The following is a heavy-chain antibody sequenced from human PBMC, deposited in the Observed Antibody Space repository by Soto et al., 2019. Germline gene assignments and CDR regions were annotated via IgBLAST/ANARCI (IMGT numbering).Heavy chain of an antibody. V-gene: IGHV2-5*02. D-gene: IGHD3-3*01. CDR1: GFSLTTSGVG. CDR2: IYWDDDK. J-gene: IGHJ4*02. Sequence: QITLNESGPTLVKPTQTLTLTCTFSGFSLTTSGVGVGWIRQSPGKAPEWLALIYWDDDKRYSQSLKSRLTITKDTSKNQVVLTMANLDPADTATYYCAHRVLRTVFGLVTTTAIYFDFWGQGTPVAVSS. CDR3: AHRVLRTVFGLVTTTAIYFDF.